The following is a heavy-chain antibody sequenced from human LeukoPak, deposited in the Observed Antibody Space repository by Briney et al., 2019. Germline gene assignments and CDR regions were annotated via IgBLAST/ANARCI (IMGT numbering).Heavy chain of an antibody. Sequence: PSETLSLTCTVSGGSISSYYWSWIRQPPGKGLEWIGYIYTSGSTNYNPSLKSRVTLSVDTSKNQFSLKLSSVTAADTAVYYCARHASAYYYDSSGYENWFDPWGQGTLVTVSS. CDR2: IYTSGST. CDR3: ARHASAYYYDSSGYENWFDP. CDR1: GGSISSYY. D-gene: IGHD3-22*01. V-gene: IGHV4-4*09. J-gene: IGHJ5*02.